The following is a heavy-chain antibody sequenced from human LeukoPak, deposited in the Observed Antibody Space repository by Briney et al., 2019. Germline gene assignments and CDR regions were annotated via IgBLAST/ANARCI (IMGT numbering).Heavy chain of an antibody. J-gene: IGHJ4*02. CDR1: GFTVSTNY. V-gene: IGHV3-33*08. CDR3: ARGYDYGDYGVVE. CDR2: IWYDGSNK. D-gene: IGHD4-17*01. Sequence: PGGSLRLSCAASGFTVSTNYMSWVRQAPGKGLEWVAVIWYDGSNKYYSDSVRGRFTISRDNSKNTLYLQMNSLRAEDTAVYYCARGYDYGDYGVVEWGQGTLVTVSS.